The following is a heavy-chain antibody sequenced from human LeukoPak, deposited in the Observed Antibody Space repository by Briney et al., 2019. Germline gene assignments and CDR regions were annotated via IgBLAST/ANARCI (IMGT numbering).Heavy chain of an antibody. Sequence: GGSLRLSCTASGFTLVDYGVGWVRQAPGRGLQWVGFIRGKAYGGTTEYAASVKGRFSISRDDSNTIAYLHMNSLKTEDTAVYYCVRDKDWSYDYWGQGTLVTVSS. J-gene: IGHJ4*02. V-gene: IGHV3-49*04. CDR2: IRGKAYGGTT. CDR1: GFTLVDYG. CDR3: VRDKDWSYDY. D-gene: IGHD3-9*01.